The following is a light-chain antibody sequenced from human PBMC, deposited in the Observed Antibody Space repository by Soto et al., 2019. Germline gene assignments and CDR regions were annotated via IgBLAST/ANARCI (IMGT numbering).Light chain of an antibody. Sequence: DIVMTQSPLSLPVTPGKPSSISCRSSQTVSRNLAWYQQRPGQAPRLLIYDISNRATGVPARFSGSGSETEFTLTISSLETEDFAVYYCQQRSNWHTITFGQGTRLEIK. CDR1: QTVSRN. J-gene: IGKJ5*01. CDR2: DIS. V-gene: IGKV3D-11*02. CDR3: QQRSNWHTIT.